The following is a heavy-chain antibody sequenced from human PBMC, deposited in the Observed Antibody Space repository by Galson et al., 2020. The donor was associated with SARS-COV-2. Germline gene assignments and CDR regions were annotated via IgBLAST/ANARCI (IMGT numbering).Heavy chain of an antibody. J-gene: IGHJ6*02. CDR1: GYTFTSYG. D-gene: IGHD3-22*01. Sequence: ASVKVSCKASGYTFTSYGISWVRQAPGQGLEWMGWISAYNGNTNYAQKLQGRVTITTDTSTSTAYMELRSLRSDDTAVYYCARDKYYYDSSGYYYSYYYYGMDVWGQGTTVTVSS. V-gene: IGHV1-18*01. CDR3: ARDKYYYDSSGYYYSYYYYGMDV. CDR2: ISAYNGNT.